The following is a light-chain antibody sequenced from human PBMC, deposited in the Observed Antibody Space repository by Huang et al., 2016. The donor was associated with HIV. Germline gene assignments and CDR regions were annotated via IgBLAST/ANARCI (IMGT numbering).Light chain of an antibody. CDR1: QSVSSN. Sequence: EIVMTQSPATLSVSPGEKATLSGRASQSVSSNLAWYQQKAGQAPRLLMYDASTRATACPARVSGSGSGTEFTLTISSLQSEDFAVYYCQQYNKWPFTFGPGTKVDVK. CDR2: DAS. J-gene: IGKJ3*01. CDR3: QQYNKWPFT. V-gene: IGKV3-15*01.